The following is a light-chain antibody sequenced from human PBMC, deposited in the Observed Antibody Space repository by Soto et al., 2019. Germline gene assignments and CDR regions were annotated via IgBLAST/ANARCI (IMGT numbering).Light chain of an antibody. CDR2: EVS. CDR3: SSYAGSNNFGV. J-gene: IGLJ1*01. Sequence: QSVLTQPPSASGSPGQSVTISCTGSSSDVGGYNYVSWYQQHPGKVPKLIIYEVSTRPSGVPDRFSGSKSGNTASLTVSGLQAEDEADYYCSSYAGSNNFGVFGTGTKLTVL. V-gene: IGLV2-8*01. CDR1: SSDVGGYNY.